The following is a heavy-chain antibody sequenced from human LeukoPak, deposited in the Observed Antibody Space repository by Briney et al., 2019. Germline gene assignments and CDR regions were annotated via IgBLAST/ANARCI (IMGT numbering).Heavy chain of an antibody. D-gene: IGHD6-6*01. V-gene: IGHV4-4*09. Sequence: SETLSLTCTVSGGSISSYYWSWIRQPPGKGLEWIGYIYTSGSTNYNPSLESRVTISEDTSKNQFSLKLYSVTAADTAVYYCARLYSSSSSFDYWGQGTLVTVSS. J-gene: IGHJ4*02. CDR3: ARLYSSSSSFDY. CDR2: IYTSGST. CDR1: GGSISSYY.